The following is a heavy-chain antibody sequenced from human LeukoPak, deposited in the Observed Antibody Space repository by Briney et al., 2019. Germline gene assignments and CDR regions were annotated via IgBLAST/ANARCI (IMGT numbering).Heavy chain of an antibody. D-gene: IGHD5-12*01. V-gene: IGHV4-39*01. CDR1: GGSISSSSYY. Sequence: SETLSLTCTVSGGSISSSSYYWGWIRQPPGKGLEWIGSIYYSGSTYYNPSLKSRVTISVDTSKNQFSLKLSSVTAADTAVYYCARAPGFTHPDAFDIWGQGTMVTVSP. CDR3: ARAPGFTHPDAFDI. CDR2: IYYSGST. J-gene: IGHJ3*02.